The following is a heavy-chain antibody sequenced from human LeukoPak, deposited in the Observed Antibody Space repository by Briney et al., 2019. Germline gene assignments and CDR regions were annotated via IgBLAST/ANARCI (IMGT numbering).Heavy chain of an antibody. CDR2: INHSGST. CDR3: ARAQSTVTRGPFDY. CDR1: GGSFSGYY. V-gene: IGHV4-34*01. D-gene: IGHD4-17*01. Sequence: SETLSLTCAVYGGSFSGYYWSWIRQPPGKGLEWIGEINHSGSTNYNPSLKSRVTISVDTSKNQFSLKLSSVTAADTAVYYCARAQSTVTRGPFDYWGQGTLVTGSS. J-gene: IGHJ4*02.